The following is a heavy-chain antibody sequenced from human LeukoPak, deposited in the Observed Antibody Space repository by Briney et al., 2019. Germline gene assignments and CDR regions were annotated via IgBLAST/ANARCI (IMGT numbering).Heavy chain of an antibody. V-gene: IGHV3-7*01. D-gene: IGHD1-26*01. J-gene: IGHJ3*02. CDR1: GFTFSSYW. Sequence: PGRSLRLSCAASGFTFSSYWMSWVRQAPGKGLEWVASIKQDGSEKYYVDSVKGRFTISRDNAKNSLYLQMNSLRAEDTAVYYCASEVGQGWGGFDIWGQGTMVTVSS. CDR2: IKQDGSEK. CDR3: ASEVGQGWGGFDI.